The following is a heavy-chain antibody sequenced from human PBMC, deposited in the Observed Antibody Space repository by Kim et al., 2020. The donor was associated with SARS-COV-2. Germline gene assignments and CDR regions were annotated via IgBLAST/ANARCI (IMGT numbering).Heavy chain of an antibody. D-gene: IGHD6-13*01. V-gene: IGHV3-53*01. J-gene: IGHJ5*02. CDR3: ARESAAAWNWFDP. Sequence: YAKSVKGRFTISRDNSKKTLYLQVNSLRAEDTAVYYCARESAAAWNWFDPWGQGTLVTVSS.